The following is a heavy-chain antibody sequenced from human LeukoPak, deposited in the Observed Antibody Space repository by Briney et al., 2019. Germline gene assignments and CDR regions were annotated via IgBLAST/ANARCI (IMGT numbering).Heavy chain of an antibody. J-gene: IGHJ6*03. Sequence: ASVKVSCKASGYTFTSYGISWVRQAPGQGLEWMGWISAYNGNTNYAQKLQGRVTMTTDTSTSTAYMELRSLRSEDTAVYYCAAGGCSSTSCYKAMAYYYYYMDVWGKGTTVTVSS. D-gene: IGHD2-2*02. CDR1: GYTFTSYG. CDR3: AAGGCSSTSCYKAMAYYYYYMDV. V-gene: IGHV1-18*01. CDR2: ISAYNGNT.